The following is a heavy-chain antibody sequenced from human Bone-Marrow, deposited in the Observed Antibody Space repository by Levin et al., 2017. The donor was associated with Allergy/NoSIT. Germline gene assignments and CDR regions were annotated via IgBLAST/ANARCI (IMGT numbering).Heavy chain of an antibody. D-gene: IGHD3-16*02. V-gene: IGHV1-18*01. CDR1: GYTFTSYG. J-gene: IGHJ4*02. CDR3: ARDELGITFGGVIVMDY. CDR2: ISAYNGNT. Sequence: GESLKISCKASGYTFTSYGISWVRQAPGQGLEWMGWISAYNGNTNYAQKLQGRVTMTTDTSTSTAYMELRSLRSDDTAVYYCARDELGITFGGVIVMDYWGQGTLVTVSS.